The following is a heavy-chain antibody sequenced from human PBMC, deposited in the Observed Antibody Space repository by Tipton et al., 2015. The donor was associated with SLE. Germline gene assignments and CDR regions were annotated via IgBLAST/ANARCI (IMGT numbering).Heavy chain of an antibody. Sequence: TLSLTCTVSGGSISSYYWSWIRQPPGKGLEWIGYIYYSGSTNYNPSLKSRVTISVDTSKNQFSLKLSSVTAAGTAMYYCARHTHFYEFWSDDPWGQGTLVIVSS. CDR1: GGSISSYY. J-gene: IGHJ5*02. CDR3: ARHTHFYEFWSDDP. D-gene: IGHD3-3*01. CDR2: IYYSGST. V-gene: IGHV4-59*01.